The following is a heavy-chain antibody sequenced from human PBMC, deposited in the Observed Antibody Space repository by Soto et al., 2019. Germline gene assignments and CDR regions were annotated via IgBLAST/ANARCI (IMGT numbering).Heavy chain of an antibody. D-gene: IGHD2-21*02. V-gene: IGHV3-30*04. CDR3: AREIMSFYCGSDCYPYFDY. Sequence: GGSLRLSCAASGFTFSRYALHWVRQAPGKGLEWVTVISFDGKNKYYSDSVRGRFTISRDDSKNTLYLQMNSLRAEDTAVYYCAREIMSFYCGSDCYPYFDYCGQVTLVTVSA. CDR2: ISFDGKNK. J-gene: IGHJ4*02. CDR1: GFTFSRYA.